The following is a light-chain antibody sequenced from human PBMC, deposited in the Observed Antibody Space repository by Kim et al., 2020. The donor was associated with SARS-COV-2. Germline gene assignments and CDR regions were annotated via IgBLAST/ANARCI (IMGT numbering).Light chain of an antibody. Sequence: ALGQTVRITCQGDSLRNYYASWYQQQPGQAPVLVLFGKNNRPSGIPDRFSGSKSGNTASLTITGAQAEDEAEYYCNSRDSSGNHLVFGGGTQLTVL. CDR3: NSRDSSGNHLV. V-gene: IGLV3-19*01. CDR2: GKN. J-gene: IGLJ3*02. CDR1: SLRNYY.